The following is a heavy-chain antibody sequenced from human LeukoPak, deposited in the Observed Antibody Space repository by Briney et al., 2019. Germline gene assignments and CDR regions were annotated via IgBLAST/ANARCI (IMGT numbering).Heavy chain of an antibody. CDR1: GFTFSSYG. V-gene: IGHV3-33*01. CDR3: AREREDPNWFDP. D-gene: IGHD1-26*01. J-gene: IGHJ5*02. CDR2: IWYDGSNK. Sequence: PGRSLRLSCAASGFTFSSYGMHWVRQAPGKGLEWVAFIWYDGSNKYYADSVKGRFTISRDNSKNTVYLQMNSLRAEDTAVYYCAREREDPNWFDPWGQGTVVTVS.